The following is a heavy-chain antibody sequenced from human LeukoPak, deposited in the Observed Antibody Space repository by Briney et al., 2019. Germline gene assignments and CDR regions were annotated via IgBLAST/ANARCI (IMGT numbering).Heavy chain of an antibody. CDR1: GYTFTGYY. CDR2: RNPNSGGT. CDR3: ASSSSGWYPLDY. V-gene: IGHV1-2*02. D-gene: IGHD6-19*01. Sequence: ASVKVSCKASGYTFTGYYMHWVRQAPGQGLEWMGWRNPNSGGTNYAQKFQGRVTMTRDTSISTAYMELSRLRSDDTAVYYCASSSSGWYPLDYWGQGTLVTVSS. J-gene: IGHJ4*02.